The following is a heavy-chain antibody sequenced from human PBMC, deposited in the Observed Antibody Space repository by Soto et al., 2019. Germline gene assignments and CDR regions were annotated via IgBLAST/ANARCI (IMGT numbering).Heavy chain of an antibody. Sequence: GGSLRLSCAASGFTFSDYYMSWIRQAPGKGLEWVSYISSSGSTIYYADSVKGRFTISRDNAKNSLYLQMNSLRAEDTAVYYCARLYCSSTSCSYPYFDYWGQGTLVTVSS. CDR1: GFTFSDYY. V-gene: IGHV3-11*01. CDR2: ISSSGSTI. CDR3: ARLYCSSTSCSYPYFDY. D-gene: IGHD2-2*01. J-gene: IGHJ4*02.